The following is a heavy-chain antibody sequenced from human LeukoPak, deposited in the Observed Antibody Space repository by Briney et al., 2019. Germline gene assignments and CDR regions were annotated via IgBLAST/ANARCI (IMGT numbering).Heavy chain of an antibody. V-gene: IGHV3-23*01. J-gene: IGHJ4*02. CDR2: ISGSGGST. D-gene: IGHD5-24*01. CDR3: AKGIIPSSGTYNY. CDR1: GVTFSSYA. Sequence: PGGSLRLSCAASGVTFSSYAMSWVRQAPGKGLEWVSAISGSGGSTYYADSVKGRFTISRDNSKNTLYLQMNSLRAEDTAVYYCAKGIIPSSGTYNYWGQGTLVTVSS.